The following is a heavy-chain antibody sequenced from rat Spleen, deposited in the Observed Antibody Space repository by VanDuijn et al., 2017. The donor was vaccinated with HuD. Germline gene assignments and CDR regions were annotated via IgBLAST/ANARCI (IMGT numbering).Heavy chain of an antibody. CDR1: GFTFSSFP. V-gene: IGHV5-25*01. J-gene: IGHJ4*01. CDR3: ARHHYDGYYHGPVLGVMDA. CDR2: ISSGGGGI. Sequence: EVQLVESGGGLVQPGRSLKLSCAASGFTFSSFPMAWVRQAPKKDLEWVESISSGGGGIYYLDSGKGRFTISRDNAKSTLYLQMDSLRSEDTTSYYCARHHYDGYYHGPVLGVMDAWGQGDSVTVSS. D-gene: IGHD1-12*03.